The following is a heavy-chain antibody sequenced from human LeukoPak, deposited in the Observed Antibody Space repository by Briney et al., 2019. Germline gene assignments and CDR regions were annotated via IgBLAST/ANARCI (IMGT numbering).Heavy chain of an antibody. D-gene: IGHD3-10*01. CDR3: ARGGSIYEEATLTGIKY. J-gene: IGHJ4*02. CDR2: ISSSSSYI. Sequence: GGSLRLSCAASGFTFSSYSMNWVRQAPGKGLEWVSSISSSSSYIYYADSVKGRFTISRDNSKNILYVQMNSLRPEDTAIYYCARGGSIYEEATLTGIKYWGQGTLVTVSS. CDR1: GFTFSSYS. V-gene: IGHV3-21*01.